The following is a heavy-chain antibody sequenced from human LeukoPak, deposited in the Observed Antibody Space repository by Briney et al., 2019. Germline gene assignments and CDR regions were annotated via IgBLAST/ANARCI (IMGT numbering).Heavy chain of an antibody. CDR3: ASRGYYYYYGMDV. V-gene: IGHV4-31*03. CDR1: GGSISSGGYY. CDR2: IYYSGST. Sequence: SETLSLTCTVSGGSISSGGYYWSWIRQHPGKGLEWIGYIYYSGSTYYNPSLKSRVTISVDTSKNQFSLKLSSVTTADTAVYYCASRGYYYYYGMDVWGQGTTVTVSS. J-gene: IGHJ6*02.